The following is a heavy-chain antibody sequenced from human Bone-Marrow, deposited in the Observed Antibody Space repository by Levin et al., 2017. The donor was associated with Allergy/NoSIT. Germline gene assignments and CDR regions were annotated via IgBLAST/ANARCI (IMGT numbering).Heavy chain of an antibody. V-gene: IGHV3-23*01. CDR1: GFLFSSYS. J-gene: IGHJ4*02. Sequence: GESLKISCAASGFLFSSYSMTWVRQAPGEGLEWVSAISGSGDNTYYADSVKGRFTISRDNSKNTLSLQMNSLRADDTAVYFCARGSAYTNGWGYYFDYWGQGTLVIVSS. D-gene: IGHD6-19*01. CDR2: ISGSGDNT. CDR3: ARGSAYTNGWGYYFDY.